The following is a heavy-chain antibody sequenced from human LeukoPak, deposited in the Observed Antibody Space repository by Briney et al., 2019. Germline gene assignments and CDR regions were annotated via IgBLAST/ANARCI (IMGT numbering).Heavy chain of an antibody. CDR3: ARDDSDYYDSSGYLDY. D-gene: IGHD3-22*01. J-gene: IGHJ4*02. CDR1: GLIFTSYG. Sequence: HAGASLRLSCAAAGLIFTSYGFRWVRQPPGKGMGWETLISYDGRNQYYGQPVKGRFTVSRDNAKKSLYLHMNSLRAEDTAVYYCARDDSDYYDSSGYLDYWGQGTLVTVSS. CDR2: ISYDGRNQ. V-gene: IGHV3-30*03.